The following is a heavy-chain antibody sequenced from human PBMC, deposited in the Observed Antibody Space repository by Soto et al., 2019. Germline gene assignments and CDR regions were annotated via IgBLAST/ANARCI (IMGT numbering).Heavy chain of an antibody. D-gene: IGHD2-15*01. CDR1: GGSISSSSYY. Sequence: QLQLQESGPGLVKPSETLSLTCTVSGGSISSSSYYWGWIRQPPGKGLEWIGSIYYSGSTYYNPSLKSLATISADTPKNQFPMKVSAVAAADTAGYYCARRVGGWFDPWGQGTLVTVSS. CDR2: IYYSGST. CDR3: ARRVGGWFDP. J-gene: IGHJ5*02. V-gene: IGHV4-39*01.